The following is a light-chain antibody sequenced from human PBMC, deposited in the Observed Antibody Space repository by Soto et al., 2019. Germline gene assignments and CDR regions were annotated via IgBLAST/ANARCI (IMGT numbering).Light chain of an antibody. CDR2: GAS. CDR3: QQYNNWPPWT. CDR1: QSVGST. V-gene: IGKV3-15*01. Sequence: ETVMTQSPATLSVSPGERATLSCRASQSVGSTLAWYQQKPGQAPRLLIYGASTRATGIPARFSGSGSGTEFTLTISSLQSEDFAVYYCQQYNNWPPWTFGQGTK. J-gene: IGKJ1*01.